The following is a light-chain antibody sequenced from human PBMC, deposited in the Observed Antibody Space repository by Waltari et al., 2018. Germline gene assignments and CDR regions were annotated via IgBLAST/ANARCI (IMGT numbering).Light chain of an antibody. CDR2: GAS. V-gene: IGKV3-20*01. Sequence: EIVLTQSPGTLSLSPGERATLSCRASQSVSSNFLAWYQQKPGQAPRLLIYGASSRATGIPDRFSGSGSGTDITLTISRLEPEDFAVYYCQQYGSFWTFGQGTKVEIK. CDR3: QQYGSFWT. J-gene: IGKJ1*01. CDR1: QSVSSNF.